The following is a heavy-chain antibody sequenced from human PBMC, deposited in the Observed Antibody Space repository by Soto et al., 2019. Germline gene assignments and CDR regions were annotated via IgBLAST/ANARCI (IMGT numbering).Heavy chain of an antibody. J-gene: IGHJ4*02. V-gene: IGHV4-39*01. Sequence: PSETLSLTCTVSGGSISSSSYYWGWIRQPPGKGLEWIGSIYYSGSTYYNASLKSRVTISVDXSKNQFSLKLSSVTAADTAVYYCAKPPVAVPLTHFDYWGQGTLVTVSS. D-gene: IGHD6-19*01. CDR3: AKPPVAVPLTHFDY. CDR1: GGSISSSSYY. CDR2: IYYSGST.